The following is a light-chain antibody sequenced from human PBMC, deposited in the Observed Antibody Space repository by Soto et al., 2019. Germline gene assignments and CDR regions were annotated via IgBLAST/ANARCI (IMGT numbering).Light chain of an antibody. CDR1: PSVPNY. Sequence: EIEMTQSPATLPVSPGEIATISCRASPSVPNYLAWYQQQPGQAPRLLIYGAFNRATGIPARFSGSGSGADFTLTISSLEPEDFAVYYCQQRNIWPPVTFGQGTRLEI. J-gene: IGKJ5*01. CDR2: GAF. CDR3: QQRNIWPPVT. V-gene: IGKV3-11*01.